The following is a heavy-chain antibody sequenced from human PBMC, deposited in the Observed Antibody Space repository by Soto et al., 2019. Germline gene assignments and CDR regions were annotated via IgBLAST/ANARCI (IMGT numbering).Heavy chain of an antibody. CDR1: GFTFSAYD. V-gene: IGHV3-13*05. J-gene: IGHJ4*02. Sequence: GSLRLSCAASGFTFSAYDMHWVRQTTGKGLEWVSAIGAADDPYYLGSVKGRFTISRENAKNSLYLQMNSLRAEDTAVYYCSNWIAARPDYFDYWGQGTLVTVSS. CDR2: IGAADDP. D-gene: IGHD6-6*01. CDR3: SNWIAARPDYFDY.